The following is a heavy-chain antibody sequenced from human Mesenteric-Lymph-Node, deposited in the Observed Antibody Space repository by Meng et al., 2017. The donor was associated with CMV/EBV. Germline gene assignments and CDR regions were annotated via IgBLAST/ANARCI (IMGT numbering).Heavy chain of an antibody. J-gene: IGHJ3*02. V-gene: IGHV3-7*01. Sequence: GESLKISCAASGFTFSSYWMSWVRQAPGKGLEWVANIKQDGSEKYYVDSVKGRFTISRDNAKNSLYLQMNSLRAEDTAVYYCARVRGYDFWSGYYIGDAFDIWGQGTMVTVSS. CDR3: ARVRGYDFWSGYYIGDAFDI. D-gene: IGHD3-3*01. CDR2: IKQDGSEK. CDR1: GFTFSSYW.